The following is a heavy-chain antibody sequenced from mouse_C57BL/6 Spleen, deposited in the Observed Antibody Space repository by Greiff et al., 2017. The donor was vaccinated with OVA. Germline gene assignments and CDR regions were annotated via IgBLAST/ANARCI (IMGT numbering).Heavy chain of an antibody. CDR3: ARRVYDDYENYAMDY. V-gene: IGHV1-82*01. CDR2: IYTGDGET. D-gene: IGHD2-4*01. Sequence: VQLQQSGPELVKPGASVKISCKASGYAFSSSWMNWVKQRPGKGLEWIGRIYTGDGETNYNGKFKGKATLTADKSSSTAYMQLSSLTSEDSAVYCWARRVYDDYENYAMDYWGQGTSVTVSS. CDR1: GYAFSSSW. J-gene: IGHJ4*01.